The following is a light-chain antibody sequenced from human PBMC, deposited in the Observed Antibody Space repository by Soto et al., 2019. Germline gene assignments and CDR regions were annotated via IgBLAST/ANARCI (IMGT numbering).Light chain of an antibody. CDR3: QQYGSSPWT. V-gene: IGKV3-20*01. Sequence: EIVLTQSPGTLSLSPGERATLSCRASQSVSSGYLAWYQQKPGQAPRLLIYGASTRATGIPNRFSGSGSGTDFTLPNSRLGPEDFAVFYCQQYGSSPWTFGQGTKVEIK. CDR2: GAS. J-gene: IGKJ1*01. CDR1: QSVSSGY.